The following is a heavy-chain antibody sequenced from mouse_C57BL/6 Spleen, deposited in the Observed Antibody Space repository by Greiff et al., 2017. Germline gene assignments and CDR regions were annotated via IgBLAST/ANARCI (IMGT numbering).Heavy chain of an antibody. J-gene: IGHJ3*01. CDR3: ARPTAQATSFAY. Sequence: QVQLQQSGAELMKPGASVKLSCKATGYTFTGYWIEWVKQRPGHGLEWIGEILPGSGSTNYNEKFKGKATFTADTSSNTAYMQLSSLTTGDSAIYYCARPTAQATSFAYWGQGTLVTVSA. CDR2: ILPGSGST. CDR1: GYTFTGYW. V-gene: IGHV1-9*01. D-gene: IGHD3-2*02.